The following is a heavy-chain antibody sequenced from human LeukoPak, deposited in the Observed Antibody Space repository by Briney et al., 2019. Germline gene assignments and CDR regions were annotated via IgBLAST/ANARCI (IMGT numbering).Heavy chain of an antibody. J-gene: IGHJ3*02. Sequence: SETLSLTCTVSGGSISSSSYYWGWIRQPPGKGLEWIGSIYYSGSTYYNPSLKSRVTISVDTSKNQFSLKLSSVTAADTAVYYCARHERDIDAFDIWGQGTMVTLSS. D-gene: IGHD2-21*02. CDR3: ARHERDIDAFDI. V-gene: IGHV4-39*01. CDR1: GGSISSSSYY. CDR2: IYYSGST.